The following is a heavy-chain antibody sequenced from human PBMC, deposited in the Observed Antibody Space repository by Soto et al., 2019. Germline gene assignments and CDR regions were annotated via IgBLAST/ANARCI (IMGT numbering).Heavy chain of an antibody. V-gene: IGHV3-33*01. CDR3: ARGAAAGIDAFDI. J-gene: IGHJ3*02. CDR2: IWYDGSNK. Sequence: GGSLRLSCAASGFTFSSYGMHWVRQAPGKGLEWVAVIWYDGSNKYYADSVKGRFTISRDNPKNTLYLQMNSLRAEDTAVYYCARGAAAGIDAFDIWGQGTMVTVSS. D-gene: IGHD6-13*01. CDR1: GFTFSSYG.